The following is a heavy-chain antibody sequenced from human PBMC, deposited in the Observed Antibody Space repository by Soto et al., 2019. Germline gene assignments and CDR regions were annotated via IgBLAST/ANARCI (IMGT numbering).Heavy chain of an antibody. CDR2: IDWDNDD. D-gene: IGHD3-22*01. J-gene: IGHJ5*02. V-gene: IGHV2-70*01. CDR1: GLALNTPWMC. Sequence: SARTLVNPSHTLTMTCTFSGLALNTPWMCVGWIRRPPGKSLGWLALIDWDNDDYYSTSLRPRRSIAKDTSKNQVVLTMTNMDPVDTATYFCARAERVTYSYDNSCAWFDPWAQGTLVTVSS. CDR3: ARAERVTYSYDNSCAWFDP.